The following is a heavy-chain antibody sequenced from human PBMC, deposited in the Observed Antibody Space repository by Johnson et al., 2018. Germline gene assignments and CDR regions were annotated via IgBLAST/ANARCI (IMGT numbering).Heavy chain of an antibody. J-gene: IGHJ1*01. D-gene: IGHD3-3*01. CDR1: GFTFDDYA. CDR3: AKAPVGWLGEGAEYFQH. CDR2: ISWNSGSI. Sequence: VQLVESGGGFVQPGRSLRLSCAASGFTFDDYAMHWVRQAPGKGLEWVSGISWNSGSIGYADSVKGRFTISRDNAKNSLYLQMNSLRPEDTALYYCAKAPVGWLGEGAEYFQHWGQGTLVTVSS. V-gene: IGHV3-9*01.